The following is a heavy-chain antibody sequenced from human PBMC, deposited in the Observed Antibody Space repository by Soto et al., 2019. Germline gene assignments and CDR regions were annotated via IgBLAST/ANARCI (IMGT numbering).Heavy chain of an antibody. V-gene: IGHV1-69*13. CDR3: AREGSGYNL. Sequence: SVKVSCKASGGSFSSFGISWVRQAPGQGLEWMGGIIPVFGRPNYAQRFRGRLTITADESTNTVYLELIDLRSEDTAVYYCAREGSGYNLWGPGSPVTVSS. D-gene: IGHD5-12*01. J-gene: IGHJ1*01. CDR1: GGSFSSFG. CDR2: IIPVFGRP.